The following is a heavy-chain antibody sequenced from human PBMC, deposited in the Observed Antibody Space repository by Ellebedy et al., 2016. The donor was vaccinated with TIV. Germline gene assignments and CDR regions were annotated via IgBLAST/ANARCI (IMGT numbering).Heavy chain of an antibody. CDR2: IYYTGNT. CDR3: ARETDFWSDSSYFDS. Sequence: SETLSLXCSVSGGSLSSGDYYWTWIRQSPGKGLEWIGYIYYTGNTYYNPSLKSRLTISVDTSKSQFSLTLTSVTAADTALYFCARETDFWSDSSYFDSWGQGILVAVSS. D-gene: IGHD3-3*01. CDR1: GGSLSSGDYY. V-gene: IGHV4-30-4*01. J-gene: IGHJ4*02.